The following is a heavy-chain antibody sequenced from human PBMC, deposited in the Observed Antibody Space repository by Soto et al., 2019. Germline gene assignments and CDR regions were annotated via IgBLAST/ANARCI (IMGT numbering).Heavy chain of an antibody. Sequence: SETLSLTCAVSGYSISSGYYLGWIRQPPGKGLEWIGSIYHSGSTYYNPSLKSRVTISVDTSKNQFSLKLSSVTAADTAVYYCARAVGYCSSTSCYTGWFDPWGQGTLVTVSS. CDR3: ARAVGYCSSTSCYTGWFDP. D-gene: IGHD2-2*02. CDR1: GYSISSGYY. V-gene: IGHV4-38-2*01. J-gene: IGHJ5*02. CDR2: IYHSGST.